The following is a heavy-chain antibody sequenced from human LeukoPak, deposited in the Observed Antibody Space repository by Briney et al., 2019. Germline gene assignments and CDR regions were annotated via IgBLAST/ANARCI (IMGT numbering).Heavy chain of an antibody. V-gene: IGHV3-23*01. J-gene: IGHJ4*02. Sequence: PGGSLRLSCAASGFSFSDWAMNWVRHPPGKGLGWVSSMSASGHLIDYTDSVKGRFTISRDNSNNTLYLQMTSLRAEDTAIYYCAKPGYCDGDTCYYSVWGRGTLVTVSS. CDR1: GFSFSDWA. CDR3: AKPGYCDGDTCYYSV. CDR2: MSASGHLI. D-gene: IGHD2-21*01.